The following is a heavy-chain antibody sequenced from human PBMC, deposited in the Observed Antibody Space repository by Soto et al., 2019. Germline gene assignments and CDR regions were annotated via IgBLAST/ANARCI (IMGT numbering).Heavy chain of an antibody. D-gene: IGHD4-17*01. CDR2: INHSGSP. Sequence: ASETLSLTCAVYCGSFSGCYWSWIRQPPGKGLEWIGDINHSGSPNYNPSLKSRVTISVDTSKNQFSLKLSSVTAADTAVYYCARASYGFDPWGQGTLVTVSS. CDR1: CGSFSGCY. CDR3: ARASYGFDP. V-gene: IGHV4-34*01. J-gene: IGHJ5*02.